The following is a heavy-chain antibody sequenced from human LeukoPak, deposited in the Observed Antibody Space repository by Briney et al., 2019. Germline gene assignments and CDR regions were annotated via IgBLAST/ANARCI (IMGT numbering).Heavy chain of an antibody. V-gene: IGHV3-23*01. CDR1: GFTFSSYA. D-gene: IGHD4-17*01. CDR3: AVGLTTVTTRTSY. Sequence: GGSLRLSCAASGFTFSSYAMSWVRQAPGKGLEWVSAISGSGGSTYYADSVKGRFTISRDNSKDTLTLQMNSLRAEDTAVYYCAVGLTTVTTRTSYWGQGTLVTVSS. J-gene: IGHJ4*02. CDR2: ISGSGGST.